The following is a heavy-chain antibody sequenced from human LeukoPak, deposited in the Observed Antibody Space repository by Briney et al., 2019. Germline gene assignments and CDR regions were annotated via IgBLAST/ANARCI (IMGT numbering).Heavy chain of an antibody. V-gene: IGHV5-51*01. Sequence: GESLKISCKGFGYSFTSYWIGWVRQLPGKGLEWMGIIYPGDSNTRYSPSFQGQVTISADKSISTAYLQWSSLKASDTAMYYCARRIAAAETFDYWGQGTLVTVS. CDR1: GYSFTSYW. D-gene: IGHD6-13*01. CDR3: ARRIAAAETFDY. CDR2: IYPGDSNT. J-gene: IGHJ4*02.